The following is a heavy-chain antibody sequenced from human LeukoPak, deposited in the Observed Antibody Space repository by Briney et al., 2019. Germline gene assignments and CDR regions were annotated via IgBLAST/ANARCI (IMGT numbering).Heavy chain of an antibody. D-gene: IGHD2-15*01. CDR1: GFTFSSYG. J-gene: IGHJ4*02. CDR3: ARDLRVAGLAGVGY. V-gene: IGHV3-23*01. CDR2: ISGSGGST. Sequence: GGSLRLSCAASGFTFSSYGMSWVRQAPGKGLEWVSAISGSGGSTYYADSVKGRFTISRDNSKNTLYLQVNSLRTEDTAVYYCARDLRVAGLAGVGYWGQGTLVTVSS.